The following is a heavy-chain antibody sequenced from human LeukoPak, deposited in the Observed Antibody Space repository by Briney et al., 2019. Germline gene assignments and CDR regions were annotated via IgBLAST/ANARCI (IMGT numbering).Heavy chain of an antibody. CDR1: GDSISMHY. CDR2: IDHTGST. V-gene: IGHV4-59*11. CDR3: ARGRVSSSSWSSTYYYYFYLDV. J-gene: IGHJ6*03. Sequence: SETLSLTCSVSGDSISMHYWSWIRQPPGKGLEWIGYIDHTGSTNYNPSLNSRVTISRDMSKNHFSLELSSVTAADTAVYFCARGRVSSSSWSSTYYYYFYLDVWGKGTTVTVSS. D-gene: IGHD6-13*01.